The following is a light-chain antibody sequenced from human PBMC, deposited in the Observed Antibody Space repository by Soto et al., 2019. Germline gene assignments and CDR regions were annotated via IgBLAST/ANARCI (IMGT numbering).Light chain of an antibody. Sequence: EIVMTQSPATLSVSLGERATLSCRASQSVSSIYLAWYQQKPGQAPRLLIYRTSSRATGIPDRFSGSESETDFTLTISRLEPDDSAVYYCQQYGSSPRTFGPGTKVDIK. CDR2: RTS. CDR1: QSVSSIY. V-gene: IGKV3-20*01. J-gene: IGKJ1*01. CDR3: QQYGSSPRT.